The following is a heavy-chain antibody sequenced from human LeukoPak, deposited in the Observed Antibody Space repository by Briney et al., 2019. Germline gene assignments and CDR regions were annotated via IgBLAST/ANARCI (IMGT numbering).Heavy chain of an antibody. V-gene: IGHV1-18*04. CDR3: ARDGEYSGSYYYFDY. D-gene: IGHD1-26*01. Sequence: ASVKVSCKASGYTFTGYYMHWVRQAPGQGLEWMGWISAYNGNTNYAQKLQGRVTMTTDTSTSTAYMELRSLRSDDTAVYYCARDGEYSGSYYYFDYWGQGTLVTVSS. CDR1: GYTFTGYY. CDR2: ISAYNGNT. J-gene: IGHJ4*02.